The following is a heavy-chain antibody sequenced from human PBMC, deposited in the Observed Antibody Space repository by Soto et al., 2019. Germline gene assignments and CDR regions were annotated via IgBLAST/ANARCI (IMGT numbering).Heavy chain of an antibody. J-gene: IGHJ6*02. CDR2: ISYDGSNK. D-gene: IGHD6-13*01. CDR3: AKAPPRWYYYYGMDV. CDR1: GFTFSSYG. V-gene: IGHV3-30*18. Sequence: QVQLVESGGGVVQPGRSLRLSCAASGFTFSSYGMHWVRQAPGKGLEWVAVISYDGSNKYYADSVKGRFTISRDNSKNTLYLQMNSLRAEDTAVYYCAKAPPRWYYYYGMDVWGQGTTVTVSS.